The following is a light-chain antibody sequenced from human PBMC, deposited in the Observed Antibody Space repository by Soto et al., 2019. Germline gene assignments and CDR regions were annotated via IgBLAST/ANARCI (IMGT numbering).Light chain of an antibody. CDR1: QSISSY. J-gene: IGKJ1*01. V-gene: IGKV1-39*01. CDR2: AAS. Sequence: DIQMTQSPSSLSASVGDRVTITCRVSQSISSYLNWYQQKPGKAPKLLIYAASSLQSGVPSRFSGSGSGTDFTLTIISLQPEDFATYYCQQSYSTPRRTFGQGTKVEIK. CDR3: QQSYSTPRRT.